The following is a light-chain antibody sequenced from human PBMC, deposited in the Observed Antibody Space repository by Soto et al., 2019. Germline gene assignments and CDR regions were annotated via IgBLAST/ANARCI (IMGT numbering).Light chain of an antibody. Sequence: DIQMTQSPSAMSASVGDRVTITCRASQDINNYLAWFQQKPGKVPQRLIYDASTLQSGVPSRFRGSGSGTEFTLTLSSLQPEDFATYYCLQHKSYPLTFGGGTKVEIK. J-gene: IGKJ4*01. CDR1: QDINNY. CDR2: DAS. V-gene: IGKV1-17*03. CDR3: LQHKSYPLT.